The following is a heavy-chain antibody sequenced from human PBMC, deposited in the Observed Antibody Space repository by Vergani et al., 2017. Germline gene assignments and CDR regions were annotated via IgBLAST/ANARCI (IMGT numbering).Heavy chain of an antibody. D-gene: IGHD2-2*01. J-gene: IGHJ6*03. V-gene: IGHV4-59*01. CDR3: AREGSTSNYYYYYMDV. CDR1: GGSISSYY. CDR2: IYYSGST. Sequence: QVQLQESGPGLVKPSETLSLTCTVSGGSISSYYWSWIRQPPGKGLEWIGYIYYSGSTNYNPSLKSRVTISVDTSKNQFSLKLSSVTAADTAVYYCAREGSTSNYYYYYMDVWGKGTTVTVSS.